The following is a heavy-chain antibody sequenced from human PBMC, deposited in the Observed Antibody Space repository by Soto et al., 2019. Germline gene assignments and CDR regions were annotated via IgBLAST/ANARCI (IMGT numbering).Heavy chain of an antibody. CDR2: ISAYNGNT. CDR1: GYTFTSYG. J-gene: IGHJ4*02. D-gene: IGHD3-22*01. Sequence: ASVKVSCKASGYTFTSYGISWVRQAPGQGLEWMGWISAYNGNTNYAQKLQGRVTMTTDTSTSTAYMELRSLRSDDTAVYYCARDSASTDSSGYMIDYWGQGTLVTVLL. V-gene: IGHV1-18*04. CDR3: ARDSASTDSSGYMIDY.